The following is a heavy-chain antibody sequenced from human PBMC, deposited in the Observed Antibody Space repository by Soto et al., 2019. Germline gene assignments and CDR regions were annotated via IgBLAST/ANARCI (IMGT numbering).Heavy chain of an antibody. CDR3: APWVGAFDA. V-gene: IGHV3-30*03. CDR2: ISYDGSNK. J-gene: IGHJ5*01. D-gene: IGHD4-17*01. CDR1: GFTFSSYG. Sequence: QVQLVESGGGVVQPGRSLRLSCAASGFTFSSYGMHWVRQAPGKGLEWVAVISYDGSNKYYADSVKGRFTISRDNSKNTLYLPMHGLRAVDTDVSYCAPWVGAFDAWGHGALVTVSA.